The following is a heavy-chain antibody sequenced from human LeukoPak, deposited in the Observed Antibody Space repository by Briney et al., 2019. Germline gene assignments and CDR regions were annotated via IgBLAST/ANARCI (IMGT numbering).Heavy chain of an antibody. CDR3: ARDVGHYYYDSSGPSFFDY. CDR2: INTNTGNP. J-gene: IGHJ4*02. V-gene: IGHV7-4-1*02. Sequence: GASVKFSCKASGYTFTSYAMNWVRQAPGQGLEWMGWINTNTGNPTYAQGFTGRFVFSLDTSVSTAYLQISSLKAEDTAVYYCARDVGHYYYDSSGPSFFDYWGQGTLVTVSS. CDR1: GYTFTSYA. D-gene: IGHD3-22*01.